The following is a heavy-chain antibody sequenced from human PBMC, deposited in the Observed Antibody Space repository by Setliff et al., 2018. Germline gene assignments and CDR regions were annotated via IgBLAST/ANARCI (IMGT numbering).Heavy chain of an antibody. CDR1: GFTFSSYG. V-gene: IGHV3-33*06. CDR3: AKSGYSYGYVFDY. CDR2: IWYDGSNK. D-gene: IGHD5-18*01. J-gene: IGHJ4*02. Sequence: GGSLRLSCAASGFTFSSYGMHWVRQAPGKGLEWVAVIWYDGSNKYYADSVKGRFTISRDNSKNTLYLQMNSLRAKDTAVYYCAKSGYSYGYVFDYWGQGTLVTVSS.